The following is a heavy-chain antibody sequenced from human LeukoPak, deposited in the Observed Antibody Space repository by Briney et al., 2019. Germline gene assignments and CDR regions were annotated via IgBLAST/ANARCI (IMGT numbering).Heavy chain of an antibody. Sequence: SVKVSCKASGGTFSSYAISWVRQAPGQGLEWMGGIIPIFGTANYAQKFQGRVTITADESTSTAHMELSSLRSEDTAVYYCARDCSSTSCYGRAFDIWGQGTMVTVSS. CDR2: IIPIFGTA. J-gene: IGHJ3*02. V-gene: IGHV1-69*13. D-gene: IGHD2-2*01. CDR1: GGTFSSYA. CDR3: ARDCSSTSCYGRAFDI.